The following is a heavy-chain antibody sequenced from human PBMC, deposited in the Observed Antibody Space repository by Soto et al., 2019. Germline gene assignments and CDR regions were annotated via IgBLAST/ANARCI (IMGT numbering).Heavy chain of an antibody. V-gene: IGHV3-30*18. D-gene: IGHD2-2*01. Sequence: GGSLRLSCAASGFTFSDYGIHWVRQAPAKGLEWVAFISYDGTNKYYANSVKGRFTISRDNSRNTLYLQMNSLRAEDTAVYYCAKDTSRLIVLEPITLFDYWGQGTLVTVSS. J-gene: IGHJ4*02. CDR3: AKDTSRLIVLEPITLFDY. CDR2: ISYDGTNK. CDR1: GFTFSDYG.